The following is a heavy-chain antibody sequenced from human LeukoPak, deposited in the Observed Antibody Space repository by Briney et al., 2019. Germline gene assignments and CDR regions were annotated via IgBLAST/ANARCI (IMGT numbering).Heavy chain of an antibody. D-gene: IGHD3-22*01. CDR1: EFSVGSNY. CDR2: IYSGGST. Sequence: GGSLRLSCAASEFSVGSNYMTWVRQAPGKGLEWVSLIYSGGSTYYADSVKGRFTISRDNSKNTLYLQMNSLRAEDTAVYYCAREGYYYDSSGYYSTGTIDYWGQGTLVTVSS. J-gene: IGHJ4*02. V-gene: IGHV3-66*02. CDR3: AREGYYYDSSGYYSTGTIDY.